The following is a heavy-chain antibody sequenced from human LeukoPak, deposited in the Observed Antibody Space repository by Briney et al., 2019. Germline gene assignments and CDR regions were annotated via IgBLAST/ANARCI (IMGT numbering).Heavy chain of an antibody. V-gene: IGHV3-30*03. D-gene: IGHD3-16*01. CDR3: ARDGSSRLLRYYYYMDL. J-gene: IGHJ6*03. Sequence: GGSLRLSSVDSGFTFSSYGMHRVRQAPGKGLERVALMTYDGSKRPYADSVKGRFTMTRDNSDNTQFLEMNSLRPEDTAVYYCARDGSSRLLRYYYYMDLWGKGTTVTVSS. CDR1: GFTFSSYG. CDR2: MTYDGSKR.